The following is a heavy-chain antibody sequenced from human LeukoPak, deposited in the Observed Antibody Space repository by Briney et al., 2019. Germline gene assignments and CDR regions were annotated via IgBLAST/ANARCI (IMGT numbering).Heavy chain of an antibody. J-gene: IGHJ4*02. V-gene: IGHV1-8*01. CDR2: MNPKSGNT. Sequence: ASVKVSCKASGYTFTSYEINWVRQATGQGLEWMGWMNPKSGNTGNAQKFQGRVTMTRNTSISTAYMEVSSLRSEDTAVYYCARAYYDILTGYFLPFDYWGQGTLVTVSS. CDR3: ARAYYDILTGYFLPFDY. CDR1: GYTFTSYE. D-gene: IGHD3-9*01.